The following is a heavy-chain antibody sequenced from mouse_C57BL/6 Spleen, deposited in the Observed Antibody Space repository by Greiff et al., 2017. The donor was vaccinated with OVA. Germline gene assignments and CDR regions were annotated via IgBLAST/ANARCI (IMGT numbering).Heavy chain of an antibody. Sequence: QVQLQQSGAELVKPGASVKLSCKASGYTFTSYWMQWVKQRPGQGLKWIGEIDPSASYTNYNQKFKGKATLTVDTSSSTAYMQLSSLTSEDSAVYYCARTAYYGNPFAYWGQGTLVTVSA. CDR2: IDPSASYT. D-gene: IGHD2-10*01. V-gene: IGHV1-50*01. J-gene: IGHJ3*01. CDR1: GYTFTSYW. CDR3: ARTAYYGNPFAY.